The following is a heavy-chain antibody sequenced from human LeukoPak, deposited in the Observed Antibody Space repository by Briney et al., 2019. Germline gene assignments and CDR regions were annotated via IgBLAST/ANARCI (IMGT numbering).Heavy chain of an antibody. J-gene: IGHJ4*02. CDR1: GFTFSSYA. V-gene: IGHV3-23*01. CDR3: AKADWRYYFDY. D-gene: IGHD3-3*01. CDR2: IGGSGSTT. Sequence: GGSLRLSCAASGFTFSSYAMSWVRQAPGEGLEWVSVIGGSGSTTFYADSVKGQFTISRDNSRNTLYLQMNSLRAEDTAVYYCAKADWRYYFDYWGQGTLVTVSS.